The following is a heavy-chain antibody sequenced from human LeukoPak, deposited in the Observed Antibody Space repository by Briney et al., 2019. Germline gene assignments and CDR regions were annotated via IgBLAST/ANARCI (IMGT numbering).Heavy chain of an antibody. Sequence: GGSLRLSCAASGFTFSSYWMSWVRQTPGKGLEWVANIKRDGSETYYVDAVEGRFTTSRDNAKNSLYLQMNSLRAEDTAVYYCARVGDVAVDYWGQGTLVTVSS. CDR2: IKRDGSET. D-gene: IGHD4-17*01. J-gene: IGHJ4*02. CDR1: GFTFSSYW. CDR3: ARVGDVAVDY. V-gene: IGHV3-7*01.